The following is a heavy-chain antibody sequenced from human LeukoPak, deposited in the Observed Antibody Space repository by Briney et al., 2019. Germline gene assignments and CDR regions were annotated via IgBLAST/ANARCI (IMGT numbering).Heavy chain of an antibody. CDR3: ARHPNYPSNWFDP. CDR1: GGSISGSSYY. D-gene: IGHD1-7*01. V-gene: IGHV4-39*01. J-gene: IGHJ5*02. CDR2: IYYSGST. Sequence: SETLSLTCTVSGGSISGSSYYWGWIRQPPGKGLEWIGSIYYSGSTYYNPSLKSRVTISVDTSKNQFSLKLSSVTAADTAVYYCARHPNYPSNWFDPWGQGTLVTVSS.